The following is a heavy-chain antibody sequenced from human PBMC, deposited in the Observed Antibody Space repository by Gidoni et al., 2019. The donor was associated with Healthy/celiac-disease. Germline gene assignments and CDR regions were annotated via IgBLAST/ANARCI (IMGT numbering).Heavy chain of an antibody. CDR2: IKSKTDGGTT. V-gene: IGHV3-15*07. CDR1: GFTFSNAW. D-gene: IGHD6-19*01. Sequence: EVQLVESGGGLVTPGGSLRLSCAASGFTFSNAWMNWVRQAPGKGLEWVGRIKSKTDGGTTDYAAPVKGRFTISRDDSKNTLYLQMNSLKTEDTAVYYCTTVLAVAGPYYYYGMDVWGQGTTVTVSS. J-gene: IGHJ6*02. CDR3: TTVLAVAGPYYYYGMDV.